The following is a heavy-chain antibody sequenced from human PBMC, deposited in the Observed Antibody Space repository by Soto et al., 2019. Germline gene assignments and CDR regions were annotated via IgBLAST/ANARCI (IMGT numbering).Heavy chain of an antibody. Sequence: SVKVSCKASGGTFSSYAISWVRQAPGQGLERMGGIIPIFGTANYAQKFQGRVTITADESTSTAYMELSSLRSEDTAMYYCARHLNKVGRSGYDLNYYYYYMDVWGKGTTVTVSS. CDR2: IIPIFGTA. J-gene: IGHJ6*03. V-gene: IGHV1-69*13. D-gene: IGHD5-12*01. CDR3: ARHLNKVGRSGYDLNYYYYYMDV. CDR1: GGTFSSYA.